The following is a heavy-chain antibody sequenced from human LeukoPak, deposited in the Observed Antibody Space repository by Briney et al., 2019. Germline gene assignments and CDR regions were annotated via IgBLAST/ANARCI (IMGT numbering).Heavy chain of an antibody. CDR3: ARVDGFGELPFDY. D-gene: IGHD3-10*01. CDR1: GYTFTSYY. CDR2: INPNSGGT. V-gene: IGHV1-2*02. J-gene: IGHJ4*02. Sequence: GASVKVSCKASGYTFTSYYMHWVRQAPGQGLEWMGWINPNSGGTNYAQKFQGRVTMTRDTSISTAYMELSRLRSDDTAVYYCARVDGFGELPFDYWGQGTLVTVSS.